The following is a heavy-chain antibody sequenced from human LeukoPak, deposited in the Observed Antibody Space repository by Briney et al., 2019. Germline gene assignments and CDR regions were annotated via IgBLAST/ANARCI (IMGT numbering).Heavy chain of an antibody. CDR3: ARESLRYISGWYEKY. D-gene: IGHD6-19*01. J-gene: IGHJ4*02. V-gene: IGHV3-33*01. CDR1: GFTFSSYG. Sequence: GGSLRLSCAASGFTFSSYGMHWVRQAPGKGLEWVAVIWYDGSNKYYADSVKGRFTISRDNSKNTLYLQMNSLRAEDTAVYYCARESLRYISGWYEKYWGQGTLVTVSS. CDR2: IWYDGSNK.